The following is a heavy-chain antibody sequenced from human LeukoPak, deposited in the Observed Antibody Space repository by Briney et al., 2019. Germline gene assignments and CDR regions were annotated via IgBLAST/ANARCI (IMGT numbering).Heavy chain of an antibody. Sequence: GGSLRLSRAASGFTFSGSAMHWVRQASGKGLEWVGRIRSKANSYATAYAASVKGRFTISRDDSKNTAYLQMNSLKTEDTAVYYCTRHRENSLWFGESDPGDYYYYYMDVWGKGTTVTVSS. CDR2: IRSKANSYAT. D-gene: IGHD3-10*01. CDR1: GFTFSGSA. J-gene: IGHJ6*03. V-gene: IGHV3-73*01. CDR3: TRHRENSLWFGESDPGDYYYYYMDV.